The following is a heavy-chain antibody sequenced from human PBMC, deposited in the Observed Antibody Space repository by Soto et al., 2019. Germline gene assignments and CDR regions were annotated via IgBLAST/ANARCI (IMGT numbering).Heavy chain of an antibody. CDR1: GFTFSSYS. V-gene: IGHV3-48*04. CDR3: TTAKREYKYYSGYEYYYYYGMDV. CDR2: ISSSSSTI. Sequence: EVQLVESGGGLVQPGGSLRLSCAASGFTFSSYSMNWVRQAPGKGLEWVSYISSSSSTIYYADSVKGRFTICRDNAKNPLDLQMSSLRAEDTAVYYCTTAKREYKYYSGYEYYYYYGMDVWGRGTTVTVSS. D-gene: IGHD5-12*01. J-gene: IGHJ6*02.